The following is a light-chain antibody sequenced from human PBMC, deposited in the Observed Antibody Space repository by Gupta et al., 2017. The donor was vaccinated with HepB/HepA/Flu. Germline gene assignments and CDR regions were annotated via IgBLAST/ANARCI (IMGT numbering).Light chain of an antibody. CDR1: QSVLYTSNY. V-gene: IGKV4-1*01. CDR2: WAS. Sequence: DTVMTQSPDSLAVSLGEMATINCKSSQSVLYTSNYLAWYQKKPGQPPKLLIYWASTRKSGVPDRCSGGGSGTNFTLTISSLQAEDVAVYYCLQYYTAPRTFGQGTKLEIK. CDR3: LQYYTAPRT. J-gene: IGKJ2*01.